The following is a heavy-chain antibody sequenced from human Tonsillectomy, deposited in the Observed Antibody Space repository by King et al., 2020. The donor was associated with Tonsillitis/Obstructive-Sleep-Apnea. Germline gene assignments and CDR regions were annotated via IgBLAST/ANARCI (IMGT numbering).Heavy chain of an antibody. CDR3: AKDTGYSSGWLGYFDL. D-gene: IGHD6-19*01. J-gene: IGHJ2*01. CDR1: GFTFDDYA. Sequence: VQLVESGGGLVQPGRSLRLSCAASGFTFDDYAMHWVRQDPGKGLEWVSGISWNSGSIGYADSVKGRFTISRDNAKNSLYLQMNSLRAEDTALYYCAKDTGYSSGWLGYFDLWGRGTLVTVSS. CDR2: ISWNSGSI. V-gene: IGHV3-9*01.